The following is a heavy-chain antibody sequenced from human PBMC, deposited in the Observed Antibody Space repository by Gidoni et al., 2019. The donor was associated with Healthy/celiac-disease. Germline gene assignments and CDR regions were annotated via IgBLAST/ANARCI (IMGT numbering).Heavy chain of an antibody. V-gene: IGHV3-30*18. CDR3: AKGGVTPFDY. J-gene: IGHJ4*02. D-gene: IGHD2-21*02. CDR2: ISYDGSNK. Sequence: QVQLVASGGGVVQPGRSLRLSCAASGFTLRSYGMHWVSQAPGKGLEWVAVISYDGSNKYYADSVKGRFTISRDNSKNKMYLQMNSLRAEDTAVYYCAKGGVTPFDYWGQGTLVTVSS. CDR1: GFTLRSYG.